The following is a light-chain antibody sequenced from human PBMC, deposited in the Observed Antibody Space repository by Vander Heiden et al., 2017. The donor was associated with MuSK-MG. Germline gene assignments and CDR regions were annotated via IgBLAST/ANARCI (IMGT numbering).Light chain of an antibody. Sequence: EIVLAQSPGTLSLSPGERATLSCTTSESIDRSYLAWYQQRPGQAPRLLIYGTSIRATGVPDRFSGSGSETDFTLTISGLEPEDFAVYYCQQDYISPRVFGPGTKVEVK. CDR2: GTS. J-gene: IGKJ1*01. CDR3: QQDYISPRV. V-gene: IGKV3-20*01. CDR1: ESIDRSY.